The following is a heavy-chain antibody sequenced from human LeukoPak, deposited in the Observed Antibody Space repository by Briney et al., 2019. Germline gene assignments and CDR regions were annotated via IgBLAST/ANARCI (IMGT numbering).Heavy chain of an antibody. Sequence: GASLEISCKGSGSTFASYWIAWVRQLPGNGLGWMGIIYPGDSDTRDSPSFQGQVTISADKSISTAYLQWSSLSAADSAMYYCARQIADSSGPIDYWGQGTLVTVSS. D-gene: IGHD6-19*01. V-gene: IGHV5-51*01. J-gene: IGHJ4*02. CDR1: GSTFASYW. CDR3: ARQIADSSGPIDY. CDR2: IYPGDSDT.